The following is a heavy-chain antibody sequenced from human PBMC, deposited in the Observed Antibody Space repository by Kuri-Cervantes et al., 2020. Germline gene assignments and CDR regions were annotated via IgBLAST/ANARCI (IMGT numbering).Heavy chain of an antibody. CDR2: ISSSSSYI. V-gene: IGHV3-21*01. J-gene: IGHJ4*02. D-gene: IGHD2-8*02. CDR3: VMSSWSSY. CDR1: GFTFSSYS. Sequence: GESLKISCAASGFTFSSYSMNWVRQAPGKGLEWVSSISSSSSYIYYADSVKGRFTISRDNAKNSLYLQMDSLRAEDTALYYYVMSSWSSYWGQGTLVTVSS.